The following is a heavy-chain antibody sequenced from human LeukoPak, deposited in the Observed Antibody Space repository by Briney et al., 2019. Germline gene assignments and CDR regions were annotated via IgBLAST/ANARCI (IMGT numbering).Heavy chain of an antibody. CDR1: GVSTSSYY. D-gene: IGHD5-12*01. CDR3: ASGYTSDWYYFDY. CDR2: IYFSGTT. J-gene: IGHJ4*02. Sequence: TSETLSLTCTVSGVSTSSYYWSWIRQPPGKGLEWIGYIYFSGTTNYNPSLKSRVNISMDMSKKQFSLKLSSVTAADTALYFCASGYTSDWYYFDYWGQGTLVTVSS. V-gene: IGHV4-59*01.